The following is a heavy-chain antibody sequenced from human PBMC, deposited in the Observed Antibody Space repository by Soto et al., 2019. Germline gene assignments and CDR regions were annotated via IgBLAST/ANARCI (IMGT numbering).Heavy chain of an antibody. CDR3: ARGTSIPASGDY. J-gene: IGHJ4*01. CDR1: GYTFTNYG. CDR2: VSADNGER. D-gene: IGHD6-6*01. V-gene: IGHV1-18*01. Sequence: QVQLVQSGAEVKKPGASVKVSCKASGYTFTNYGITWVRQAPGQGLEWLGWVSADNGERRYAQRVKARVIMTTDTTTATAYMELRSLRSDDTAVYYCARGTSIPASGDYWGQGTLVTVSS.